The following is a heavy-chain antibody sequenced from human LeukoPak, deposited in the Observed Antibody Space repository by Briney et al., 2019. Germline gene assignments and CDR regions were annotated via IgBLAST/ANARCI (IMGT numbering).Heavy chain of an antibody. CDR3: AIFIYEVYFGY. Sequence: SETLSLTCTVSGGSISSYYWSWIRQPPGKGLEWVGYIYYSGSTNYNPSLKSRVTISVDTSKNQFSLKLSCVAGADTAVYYCAIFIYEVYFGYWGQGTLVTVSS. D-gene: IGHD2-2*02. J-gene: IGHJ4*02. CDR1: GGSISSYY. V-gene: IGHV4-59*08. CDR2: IYYSGST.